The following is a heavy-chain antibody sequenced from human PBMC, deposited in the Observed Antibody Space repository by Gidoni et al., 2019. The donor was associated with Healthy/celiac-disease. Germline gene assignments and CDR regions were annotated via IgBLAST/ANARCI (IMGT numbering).Heavy chain of an antibody. D-gene: IGHD3-22*01. Sequence: QVQLQESGPGLVKPSETLSLTCTVSGGSISSYYWSWIRQPPGKGLEWIGYIYYSGSTNYNPSLKSRVTISVDTSKNQFSLKLSSVTAADTAVYYCAREGYDSSPDAFDIWGQGTMVTVSS. J-gene: IGHJ3*02. CDR2: IYYSGST. V-gene: IGHV4-59*01. CDR3: AREGYDSSPDAFDI. CDR1: GGSISSYY.